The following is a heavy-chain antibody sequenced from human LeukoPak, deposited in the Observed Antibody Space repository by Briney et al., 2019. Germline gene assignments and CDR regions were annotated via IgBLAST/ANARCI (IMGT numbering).Heavy chain of an antibody. CDR1: GFTFRNFW. J-gene: IGHJ6*02. D-gene: IGHD6-25*01. CDR3: GGPNPLLERPSAMDV. Sequence: GGSLRLSCAASGFTFRNFWMTWVRQAPGKGLEWVANIKQDGSEEHYVDSVKGRFTISRDNAKNSLYLQMNSLRAEDTAVYYCGGPNPLLERPSAMDVWGQGTTVTVSS. V-gene: IGHV3-7*03. CDR2: IKQDGSEE.